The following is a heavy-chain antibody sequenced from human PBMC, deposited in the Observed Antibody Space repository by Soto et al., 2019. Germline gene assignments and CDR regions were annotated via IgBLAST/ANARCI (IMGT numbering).Heavy chain of an antibody. J-gene: IGHJ4*02. D-gene: IGHD6-13*01. CDR2: ISGSGRST. CDR3: AKHTLFSDSWYEDY. Sequence: GGSLRLSCAASGFSFSSCAMSWVRQAPGKGLEWVSVISGSGRSTDYADSVKGRFTMSRDNSKNMVFLQMNSLSAEDTAVYYCAKHTLFSDSWYEDYWGQGTLVPVSP. CDR1: GFSFSSCA. V-gene: IGHV3-23*01.